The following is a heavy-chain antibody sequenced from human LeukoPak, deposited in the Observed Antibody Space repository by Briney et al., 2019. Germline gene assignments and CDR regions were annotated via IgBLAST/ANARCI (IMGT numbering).Heavy chain of an antibody. Sequence: PGGSLRLSCAASGFTFSSYEMNWVRQAPGKGLEWVSYISSSGSTIYYADSVKGRFTISRDNAKNSRYLQMNSLRAEDTAVYYCARDLIGFGELLYGPDAFDIWGQGTMVTVSS. D-gene: IGHD3-10*01. J-gene: IGHJ3*02. CDR1: GFTFSSYE. CDR2: ISSSGSTI. V-gene: IGHV3-48*03. CDR3: ARDLIGFGELLYGPDAFDI.